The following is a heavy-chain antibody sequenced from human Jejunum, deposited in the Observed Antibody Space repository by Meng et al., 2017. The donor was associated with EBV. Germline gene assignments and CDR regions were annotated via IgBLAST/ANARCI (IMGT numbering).Heavy chain of an antibody. D-gene: IGHD5-12*01. CDR3: AGLRYSGYDRAFDY. CDR2: IYYSGST. CDR1: GGSVNSGNVY. Sequence: QLTRQEWRPGLSSPSEPLAVPCPVSGGSVNSGNVYWSWIRQPPGKGLEWIGYIYYSGSTNYIPSLKSRVTISLDTSKNQFSLKLSSVTAADTAVYYCAGLRYSGYDRAFDYWGQGALVTVSS. J-gene: IGHJ4*02. V-gene: IGHV4-61*01.